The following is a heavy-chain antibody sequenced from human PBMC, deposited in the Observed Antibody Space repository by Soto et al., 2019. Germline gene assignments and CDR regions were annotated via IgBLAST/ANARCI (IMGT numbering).Heavy chain of an antibody. D-gene: IGHD6-19*01. CDR1: GGTFSSYA. V-gene: IGHV1-69*12. Sequence: QVQLVQSGAEVKKPGSSVKVSCKASGGTFSSYAISWVRQAPGQGLEWMGGIIPIFGTANYAQKFQGRVTITADESMSKAYMELSSLRSEDTAVYYCATHSSGSGSYYYGMDVWGQGTTVTVSS. CDR2: IIPIFGTA. CDR3: ATHSSGSGSYYYGMDV. J-gene: IGHJ6*02.